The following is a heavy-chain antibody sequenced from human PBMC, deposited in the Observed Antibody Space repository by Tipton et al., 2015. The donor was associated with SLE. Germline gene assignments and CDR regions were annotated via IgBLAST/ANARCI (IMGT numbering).Heavy chain of an antibody. CDR2: IYYKGST. CDR3: ARSPLFGVVVLRRPFDY. J-gene: IGHJ4*02. D-gene: IGHD3-3*01. CDR1: GGSVNGHY. V-gene: IGHV4-59*02. Sequence: TLSLTCTVSGGSVNGHYWNWIRQAPGKGLEWIGYIYYKGSTAYKSSLKSRLTILIDTSKNQFSLKLTSLTAADTAVYYCARSPLFGVVVLRRPFDYWGQGTLVIVSS.